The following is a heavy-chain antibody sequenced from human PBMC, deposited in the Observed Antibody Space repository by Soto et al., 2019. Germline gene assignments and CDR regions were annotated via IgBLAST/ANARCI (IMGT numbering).Heavy chain of an antibody. CDR3: ARDIGTTVSSDY. J-gene: IGHJ4*02. Sequence: SETLSLPCTVSGGSISSGDYYWSWIRQPPGKGLEWIGYIYYSGSTYYNPSLKSRVTISVDTSKNQFSLKLSSVTAADTAVYYCARDIGTTVSSDYWGQGTLVTVSS. V-gene: IGHV4-30-4*01. CDR2: IYYSGST. CDR1: GGSISSGDYY. D-gene: IGHD4-17*01.